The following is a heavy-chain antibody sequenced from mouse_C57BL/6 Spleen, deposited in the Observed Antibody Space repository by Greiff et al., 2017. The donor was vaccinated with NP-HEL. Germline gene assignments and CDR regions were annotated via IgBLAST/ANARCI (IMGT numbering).Heavy chain of an antibody. D-gene: IGHD3-1*01. V-gene: IGHV1-18*01. CDR3: ARERSRGPDWYFDV. J-gene: IGHJ1*03. CDR1: GYTFTDYN. CDR2: INPNNGGT. Sequence: EVQLQQSGPELVKPGASVKIPCKASGYTFTDYNMDWVKQSHGKSLEWIGDINPNNGGTIYNQKFKGKATLTVDKSSSTAYMELRSLTSEDTAVYYCARERSRGPDWYFDVWGTGTTVTVSS.